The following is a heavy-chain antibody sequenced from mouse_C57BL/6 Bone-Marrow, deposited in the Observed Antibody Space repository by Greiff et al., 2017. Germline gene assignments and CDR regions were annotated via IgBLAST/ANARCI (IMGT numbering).Heavy chain of an antibody. V-gene: IGHV1-81*01. J-gene: IGHJ1*03. CDR3: TRDGYYGRWYFDV. CDR1: GYTFTSYG. D-gene: IGHD1-1*01. CDR2: IYPRSGNT. Sequence: QVQLQQSGAELARPGASVKLSCKASGYTFTSYGISWVKQRTGQGLEWIGVIYPRSGNTYYNEKFQGKATLTADKSSSTAYMELRSLTSEDSAVYFCTRDGYYGRWYFDVWGTGTTVTVSS.